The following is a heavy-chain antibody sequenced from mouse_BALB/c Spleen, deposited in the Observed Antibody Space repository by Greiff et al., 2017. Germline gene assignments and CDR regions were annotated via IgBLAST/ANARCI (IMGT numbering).Heavy chain of an antibody. Sequence: EVQLQESGAELVRPGALVKLSCKASGFNIKDYYMHWVKQRPEQGLEWIGWIDPENGNTIYDPKFQGKASITADTSSNTAYLQLSSLTSEDTAVYYCASPTTVVATERYYFDYWGQGTTLTVSS. CDR2: IDPENGNT. J-gene: IGHJ2*01. CDR3: ASPTTVVATERYYFDY. V-gene: IGHV14-1*02. CDR1: GFNIKDYY. D-gene: IGHD1-1*01.